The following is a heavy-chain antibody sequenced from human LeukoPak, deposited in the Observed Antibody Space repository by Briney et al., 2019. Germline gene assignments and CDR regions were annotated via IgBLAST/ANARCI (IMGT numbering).Heavy chain of an antibody. J-gene: IGHJ4*02. Sequence: GGSLRLSCAASGFTVSDNCMSWVRQAPGKGLEWVSVIYSGGSTYYADSVKGRFTISRGNSKNTLYLQMNSLRAEDTAVYYCAKDLSSYYYDSSGFPPRTDYWGQGTLVTVSS. V-gene: IGHV3-53*01. D-gene: IGHD3-22*01. CDR3: AKDLSSYYYDSSGFPPRTDY. CDR1: GFTVSDNC. CDR2: IYSGGST.